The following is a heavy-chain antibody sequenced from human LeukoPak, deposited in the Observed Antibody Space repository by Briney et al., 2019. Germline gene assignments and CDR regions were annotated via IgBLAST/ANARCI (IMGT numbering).Heavy chain of an antibody. CDR2: ISYDGSNK. D-gene: IGHD3-10*01. J-gene: IGHJ4*02. CDR3: AKDRPMYYYGSGSYYNLDY. V-gene: IGHV3-30*18. Sequence: GGSLRLSCAASGFTFSSYGMHWVRQAPGKGLEWVAVISYDGSNKYYADSVKGRFTISRDNSKNTLYLQMNSLRAEDTAVYYCAKDRPMYYYGSGSYYNLDYWGQGTLVTVSS. CDR1: GFTFSSYG.